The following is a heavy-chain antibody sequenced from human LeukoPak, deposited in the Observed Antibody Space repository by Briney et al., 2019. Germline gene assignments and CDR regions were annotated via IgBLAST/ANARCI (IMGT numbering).Heavy chain of an antibody. J-gene: IGHJ4*02. D-gene: IGHD5-12*01. CDR1: GYTFTSYY. Sequence: ASVKVSCKASGYTFTSYYMHWVRQAPGQGLEWMGIINPSGGSTSYAQKFQGRVTMTRDMSTSTVYMELSSLRSEDTAVYYCARDRQWRNAGYSGYDRTKEFDYWGQGTLVTVSS. V-gene: IGHV1-46*01. CDR3: ARDRQWRNAGYSGYDRTKEFDY. CDR2: INPSGGST.